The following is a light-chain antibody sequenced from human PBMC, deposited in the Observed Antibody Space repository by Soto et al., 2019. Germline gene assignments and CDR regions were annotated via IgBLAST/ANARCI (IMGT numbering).Light chain of an antibody. CDR2: SNN. CDR1: SSNIGSNT. Sequence: QAVLTQPPSASGTPGQRVTISCSGSSSNIGSNTVNWYQQLPGTAPTLLIYSNNQRPSGVPDRFSGSKSGTSASLAISGLQSEDEADYYCAAWDDSLNGYDSLNGYVFGTGTKVTVL. CDR3: AAWDDSLNGYDSLNGYV. V-gene: IGLV1-44*01. J-gene: IGLJ1*01.